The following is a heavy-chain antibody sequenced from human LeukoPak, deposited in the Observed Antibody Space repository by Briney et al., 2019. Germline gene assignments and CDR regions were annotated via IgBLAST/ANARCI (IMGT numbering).Heavy chain of an antibody. CDR1: GGSFTPYY. Sequence: LSLTCTVSGGSFTPYYWSWVRQAPGKGLEWVGFIRSKAYGGTTEYAASVKGRFTISRDDSKSIAYLQMNSLKTEDTAVYYCTRDTAVLQTYYYGSGTQDYWGQGTLVTVSS. D-gene: IGHD3-10*01. J-gene: IGHJ4*02. V-gene: IGHV3-49*04. CDR2: IRSKAYGGTT. CDR3: TRDTAVLQTYYYGSGTQDY.